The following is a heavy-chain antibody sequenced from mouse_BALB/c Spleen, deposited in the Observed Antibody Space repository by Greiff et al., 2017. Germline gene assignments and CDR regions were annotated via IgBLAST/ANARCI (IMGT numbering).Heavy chain of an antibody. D-gene: IGHD2-1*01. CDR3: GYYGNWDYAMDY. Sequence: EVQLQQSGPSLVKPSQTLSLTCSVTGDSITSGYWNWIRKFPGNKLEYMGYISYSGSTYYNPSLKSRISITRDTSKNQYYLQLNSVTTEDTATYYCGYYGNWDYAMDYWGQGTSVTVSS. CDR2: ISYSGST. V-gene: IGHV3-8*02. CDR1: GDSITSGY. J-gene: IGHJ4*01.